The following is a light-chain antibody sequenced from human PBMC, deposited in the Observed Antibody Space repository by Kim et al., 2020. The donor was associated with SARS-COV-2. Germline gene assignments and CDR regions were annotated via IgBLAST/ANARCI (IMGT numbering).Light chain of an antibody. V-gene: IGLV3-19*01. CDR3: NSRDSSVNVV. Sequence: SSELTQDPAVSVALGQTVRITCQGDSLRSYYASWYQQKPGQAPVLVIYGKNNRPSGIPDRFSGSSSGNTASLTITGAQAEDEAGYYCNSRDSSVNVVFGGGTKVTVL. J-gene: IGLJ2*01. CDR2: GKN. CDR1: SLRSYY.